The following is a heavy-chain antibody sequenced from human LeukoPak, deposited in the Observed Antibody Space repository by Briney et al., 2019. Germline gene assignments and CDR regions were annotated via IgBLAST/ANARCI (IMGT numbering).Heavy chain of an antibody. CDR1: GFTFSSYA. V-gene: IGHV3-66*01. D-gene: IGHD3-22*01. CDR2: IYTGGST. Sequence: GGSLRLSCAASGFTFSSYAMSWVRQAPGKGLEWVSAIYTGGSTYYAGSVKGRFTISRDNSKNTLYLQMNSLRAEDTAVYYCARNLCYYDSSGYYYYWGQGTLVTVSS. J-gene: IGHJ4*02. CDR3: ARNLCYYDSSGYYYY.